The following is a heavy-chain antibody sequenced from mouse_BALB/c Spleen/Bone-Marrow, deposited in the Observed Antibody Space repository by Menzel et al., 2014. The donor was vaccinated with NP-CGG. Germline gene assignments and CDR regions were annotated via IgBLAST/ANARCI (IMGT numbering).Heavy chain of an antibody. Sequence: VQLQQSGPGLVAPSQNLSITCTVSGFSLTNYDVHWVRQPPGKGREWLGLIWSGGNTNYNSALMSRLSISKDNSKSQVFLKMNSLQTDDTAIYFCARENYGSYYYAMDYWGQGTSVTVSS. D-gene: IGHD1-1*01. CDR3: ARENYGSYYYAMDY. V-gene: IGHV2-9*02. CDR2: IWSGGNT. CDR1: GFSLTNYD. J-gene: IGHJ4*01.